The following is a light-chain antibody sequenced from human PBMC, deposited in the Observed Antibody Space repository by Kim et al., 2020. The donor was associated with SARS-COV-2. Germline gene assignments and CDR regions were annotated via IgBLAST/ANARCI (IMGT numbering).Light chain of an antibody. CDR2: YDS. CDR3: QVWDSSSDHRV. V-gene: IGLV3-21*04. CDR1: NIGSKS. Sequence: SYELTQPPSVSVAPGKTARITCGGNNIGSKSVHWYQQKPGQAPVLGIYYDSDRPSGIPERFSGSNSGNTAPLTISRVEAGDEADYYCQVWDSSSDHRVF. J-gene: IGLJ3*02.